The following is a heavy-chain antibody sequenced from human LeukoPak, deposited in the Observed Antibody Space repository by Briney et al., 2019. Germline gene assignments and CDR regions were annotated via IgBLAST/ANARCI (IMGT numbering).Heavy chain of an antibody. V-gene: IGHV1-69*05. CDR3: ARWDYCSGGSCYSPYFDY. D-gene: IGHD2-15*01. CDR2: IIPIFGTA. CDR1: GGTFSSYA. Sequence: SVKVSCKASGGTFSSYAISWVRLAPGQGLEWMGGIIPIFGTANYAQKFQGRVTITTDESTSTAYMELSSLRSEDTAVYYCARWDYCSGGSCYSPYFDYWGQGTLVTVSS. J-gene: IGHJ4*02.